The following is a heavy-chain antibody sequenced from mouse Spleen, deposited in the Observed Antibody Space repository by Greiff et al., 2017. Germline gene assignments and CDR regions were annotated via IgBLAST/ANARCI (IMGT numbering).Heavy chain of an antibody. CDR1: GFSLTSYG. CDR3: ARRYYDYDEGVFAY. V-gene: IGHV2-2*01. Sequence: VQLQQSGPGLVQPSQSLSITCTVSGFSLTSYGVHWVRQSPGKGLEWLGVIWSGGSTDYNAAFISRLSISKDNSKSQVFFKMNSLQADDTAIYYCARRYYDYDEGVFAYWGQGTLVTVSA. CDR2: IWSGGST. J-gene: IGHJ3*01. D-gene: IGHD2-4*01.